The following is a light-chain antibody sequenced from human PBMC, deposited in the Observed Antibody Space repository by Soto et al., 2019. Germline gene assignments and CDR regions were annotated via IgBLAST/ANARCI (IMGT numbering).Light chain of an antibody. Sequence: EIALTQSPGTLSLSPGERATLSCRASQCVTANYLAWYQQKPGQAPRLLIYAASIGATGIPDRFSGNGSGTDFTLTSSRLEPEDLAVYYCLQYGIPLWTFGQGTKVEIK. CDR3: LQYGIPLWT. CDR1: QCVTANY. CDR2: AAS. V-gene: IGKV3-20*01. J-gene: IGKJ1*01.